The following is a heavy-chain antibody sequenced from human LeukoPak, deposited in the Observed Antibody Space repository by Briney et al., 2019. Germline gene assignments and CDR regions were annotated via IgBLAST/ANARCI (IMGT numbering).Heavy chain of an antibody. J-gene: IGHJ4*02. V-gene: IGHV4-39*01. D-gene: IGHD3-9*01. CDR1: GGSISSSSYY. CDR2: IYYSGST. CDR3: AVDNCDILTGSTGFDY. Sequence: PSETLSLTCTVSGGSISSSSYYWGWIRQPPGKGLEWIGSIYYSGSTYYNPSLKSRVTISVDTSKNQFSLKLSSVTAADTAVYYCAVDNCDILTGSTGFDYWGQGTLVTVSS.